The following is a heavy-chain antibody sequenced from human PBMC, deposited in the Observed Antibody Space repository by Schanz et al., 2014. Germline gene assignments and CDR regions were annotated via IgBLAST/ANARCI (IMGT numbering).Heavy chain of an antibody. CDR2: IIPILGIA. CDR3: ATMWAYCTITTCHTLEPFDV. Sequence: QVHLVQSGAEVKKPGASVKVSCKASGYTFTSYAITWLRQAPGQGLEWMGRIIPILGIANYAQNFQGRVTITADKSTSTAYMELTSLRSDDTAVYYCATMWAYCTITTCHTLEPFDVWGQGTMVTVSS. CDR1: GYTFTSYA. J-gene: IGHJ3*01. V-gene: IGHV1-69*09. D-gene: IGHD2-2*01.